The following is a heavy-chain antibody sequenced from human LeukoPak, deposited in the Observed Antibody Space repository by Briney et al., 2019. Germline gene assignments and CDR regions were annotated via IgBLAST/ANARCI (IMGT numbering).Heavy chain of an antibody. CDR2: IHPGDSDT. CDR1: GYTFTSYW. CDR3: ARRVSGYSYFDY. D-gene: IGHD5-12*01. J-gene: IGHJ4*02. Sequence: GESLKMSCKGSGYTFTSYWIGWVRRMPGKGLEWMGIIHPGDSDTRYSPSFQGQVTISADKSINTAYLQWSSLKASDTAMYHCARRVSGYSYFDYWGQGTLVTVSS. V-gene: IGHV5-51*01.